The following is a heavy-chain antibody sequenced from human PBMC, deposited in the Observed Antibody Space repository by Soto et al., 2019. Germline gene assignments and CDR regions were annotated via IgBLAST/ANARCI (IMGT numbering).Heavy chain of an antibody. V-gene: IGHV3-15*07. Sequence: EVQLVESGGGLVKPGGSLRLSCAASGFTFSNAWMNWVRQAPGKGLEWVGRIKSKTDGGTTDYAAPVKGRFTISRDDSKNTLYLQMNSLKTEDTAVYYCTPLKRLYDSSGTEAYWGQGTLVTVSS. J-gene: IGHJ4*02. CDR2: IKSKTDGGTT. CDR3: TPLKRLYDSSGTEAY. D-gene: IGHD3-22*01. CDR1: GFTFSNAW.